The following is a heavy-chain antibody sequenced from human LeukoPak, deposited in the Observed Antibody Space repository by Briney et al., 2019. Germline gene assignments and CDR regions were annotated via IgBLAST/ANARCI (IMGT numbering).Heavy chain of an antibody. V-gene: IGHV3-66*01. CDR1: GFAVTTNH. CDR3: AKVAYYYYYYMDV. CDR2: ISNSGTT. Sequence: PGGSLRLSCAASGFAVTTNHVTWVRQAPGKGLEWVSVISNSGTTYYADSVKGRFTISRDNSKNTVYLQMNSLRAEDTAVYYCAKVAYYYYYYMDVWGKGTTVTVSS. J-gene: IGHJ6*03.